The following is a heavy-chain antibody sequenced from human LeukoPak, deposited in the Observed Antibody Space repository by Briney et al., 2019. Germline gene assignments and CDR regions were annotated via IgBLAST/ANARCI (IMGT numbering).Heavy chain of an antibody. Sequence: GGSLRLSCAASGFTFSSYAMSWVRQAPGKGLEWVSAISGSGGSTYYADSVKGRFTIPRDNSKNTLYLQMNSLRAEDTAVYYCAKVVWDSSGSYGMDVWGQGTTVTVSS. V-gene: IGHV3-23*01. CDR2: ISGSGGST. J-gene: IGHJ6*02. D-gene: IGHD3-22*01. CDR3: AKVVWDSSGSYGMDV. CDR1: GFTFSSYA.